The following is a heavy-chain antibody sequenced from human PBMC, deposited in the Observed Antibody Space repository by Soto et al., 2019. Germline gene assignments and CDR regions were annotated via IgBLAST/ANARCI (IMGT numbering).Heavy chain of an antibody. CDR3: ARGERGYSYGVDY. D-gene: IGHD5-18*01. CDR1: GGSMSSGGYF. J-gene: IGHJ4*02. V-gene: IGHV4-30-2*01. Sequence: SETLSLTCAVSGGSMSSGGYFWSWIRQPPGKGLEWIGYIYHSGSTYYNPSLKSRVTISVDTSKNQFSLKLSSVTAADTAVYYCARGERGYSYGVDYWGQGTLVTVSS. CDR2: IYHSGST.